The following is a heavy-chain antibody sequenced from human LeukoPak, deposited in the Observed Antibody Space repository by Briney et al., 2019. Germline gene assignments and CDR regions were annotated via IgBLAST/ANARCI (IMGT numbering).Heavy chain of an antibody. CDR3: VSVYETY. CDR2: INSDGSWT. Sequence: GGSPRLSCAASGNYWMHWVRQAPGKGLVWVSHINSDGSWTSYADSVKGRFTISKDNAKNTVYLQMNNLRAEDTAVYYCVSVYETYWGRGTLVTVSS. V-gene: IGHV3-74*01. D-gene: IGHD5/OR15-5a*01. J-gene: IGHJ4*02. CDR1: GNYW.